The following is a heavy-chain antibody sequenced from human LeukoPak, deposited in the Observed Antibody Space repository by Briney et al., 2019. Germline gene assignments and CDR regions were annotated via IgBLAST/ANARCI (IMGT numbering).Heavy chain of an antibody. V-gene: IGHV1-2*02. D-gene: IGHD3-3*01. CDR2: INPNSGGT. Sequence: GASVKVSCKASGYTFTGYYMHWVRQAPGQGLELMGGINPNSGGTSYAQKFQGRGTMTRDTSISTAYMELSRLRSDDTTVYHCARESSVSGTDYWRQGPLVPVST. CDR3: ARESSVSGTDY. J-gene: IGHJ4*02. CDR1: GYTFTGYY.